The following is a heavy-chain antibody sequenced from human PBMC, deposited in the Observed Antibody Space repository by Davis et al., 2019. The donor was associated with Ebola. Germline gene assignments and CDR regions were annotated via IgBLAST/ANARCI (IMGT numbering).Heavy chain of an antibody. V-gene: IGHV1-69*04. J-gene: IGHJ4*02. Sequence: SVKVSCKASGGTFSSYAISWVRQAPGQGLEWMGRIIPILGIANYAQKFQGRVTITADKSTSTAYMELSSLRSEDTAVYYCARGKMRGYSYGEVDYWGQGTLVTVSS. CDR2: IIPILGIA. D-gene: IGHD5-18*01. CDR3: ARGKMRGYSYGEVDY. CDR1: GGTFSSYA.